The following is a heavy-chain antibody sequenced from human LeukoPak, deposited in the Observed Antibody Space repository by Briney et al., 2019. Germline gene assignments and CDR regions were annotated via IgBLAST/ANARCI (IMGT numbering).Heavy chain of an antibody. V-gene: IGHV3-33*08. J-gene: IGHJ4*02. D-gene: IGHD3-22*01. CDR2: IWYDGSNK. CDR1: GFTFSYYA. CDR3: ARGNGGYYSHFDY. Sequence: GGSLRLSCAASGFTFSYYAMHWVRQAPGKGLEWVAGIWYDGSNKYYADSVKGRFTISRDNSKNTLYLQMNSLRAEDTAVHYCARGNGGYYSHFDYWGQGTLVTVSS.